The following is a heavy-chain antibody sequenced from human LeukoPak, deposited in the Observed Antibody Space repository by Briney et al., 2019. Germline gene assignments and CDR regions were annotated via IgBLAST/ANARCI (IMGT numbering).Heavy chain of an antibody. CDR1: GFTFSSYA. J-gene: IGHJ1*01. Sequence: GGSLRLSCAASGFTFSSYAMSWVRQAPGKGLEWVSAISGSGGSTYYADSVKGRFTISRDNSKNTLYLQMNSLRAEDTAVYYCAKDNYYDSSGEQYFQHWGQGTLVTVSS. CDR2: ISGSGGST. D-gene: IGHD3-22*01. V-gene: IGHV3-23*01. CDR3: AKDNYYDSSGEQYFQH.